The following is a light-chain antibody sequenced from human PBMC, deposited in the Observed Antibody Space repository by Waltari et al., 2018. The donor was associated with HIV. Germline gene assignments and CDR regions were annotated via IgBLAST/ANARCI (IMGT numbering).Light chain of an antibody. CDR1: NSNIGSNT. Sequence: QPVLTQPPSASRTPGQRVTISCSGSNSNIGSNTVNWYQQLLGTAPKHLIYNNKQRHSGVPDRISGSKSGTSASLAISGLQSEDEADYYCAAWDDSLNGVVFGGGTKLTVL. V-gene: IGLV1-44*01. J-gene: IGLJ2*01. CDR3: AAWDDSLNGVV. CDR2: NNK.